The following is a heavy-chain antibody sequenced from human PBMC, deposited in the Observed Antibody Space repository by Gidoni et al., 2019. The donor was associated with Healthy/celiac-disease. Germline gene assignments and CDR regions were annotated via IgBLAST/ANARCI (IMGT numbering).Heavy chain of an antibody. J-gene: IGHJ3*02. D-gene: IGHD3-22*01. Sequence: QVQLVESGGGLVKPGGSLRLSCAASGFPFSDYYMSWIRQAPGKGLEWVSYISSSGSTIYYADSVKGRFTISRDNAKNSLYLQMNSLRAEDTAVYYCGTLSIVVVTFDAFDIWGQGTMVTVSS. CDR2: ISSSGSTI. CDR1: GFPFSDYY. V-gene: IGHV3-11*01. CDR3: GTLSIVVVTFDAFDI.